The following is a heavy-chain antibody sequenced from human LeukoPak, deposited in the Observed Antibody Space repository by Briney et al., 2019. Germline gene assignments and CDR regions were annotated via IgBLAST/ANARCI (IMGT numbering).Heavy chain of an antibody. D-gene: IGHD4-17*01. CDR3: ARDKKTDDYGDYWPWVFDY. V-gene: IGHV3-21*06. J-gene: IGHJ4*02. CDR1: GFTFSSYS. CDR2: ISSSSSYI. Sequence: GGSLRLSCAASGFTFSSYSMNWVRQAPGKGLEWVSSISSSSSYIYYADSVKGRFTISRDNAKNSLYLQMNSLRAEDTAVYYCARDKKTDDYGDYWPWVFDYWGQGTLVTVSS.